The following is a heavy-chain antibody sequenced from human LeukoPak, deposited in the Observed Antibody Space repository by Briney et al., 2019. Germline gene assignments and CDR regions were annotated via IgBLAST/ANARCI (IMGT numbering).Heavy chain of an antibody. J-gene: IGHJ4*02. V-gene: IGHV1-18*01. Sequence: ASVKVSCKASGGTFSSYDISWVRQAPGQGLEWVGWISPHTGNTDYAQKLQGRVTLTTDTSSSTAYMELRSLRSDDTALYYCARGRPFDFWGQGSLVTVSS. CDR1: GGTFSSYD. CDR2: ISPHTGNT. CDR3: ARGRPFDF.